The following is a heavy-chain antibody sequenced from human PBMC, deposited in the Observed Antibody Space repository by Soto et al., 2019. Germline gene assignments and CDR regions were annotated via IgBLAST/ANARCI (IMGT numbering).Heavy chain of an antibody. D-gene: IGHD1-26*01. V-gene: IGHV2-5*02. CDR2: IYWDDDK. CDR3: ARRLGGRGFGY. J-gene: IGHJ4*02. Sequence: QITLKESDPTLLKPTQTLTLTCTFSGFSLSTSGVGVGWIRQPPGKALEWLALIYWDDDKRYSPSLKSRLTITKDTSKNPVVLTMTNMDPVDTGTYYCARRLGGRGFGYWGQGTLVTVSS. CDR1: GFSLSTSGVG.